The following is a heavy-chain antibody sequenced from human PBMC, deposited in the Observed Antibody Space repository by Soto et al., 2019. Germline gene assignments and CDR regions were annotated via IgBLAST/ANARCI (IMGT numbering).Heavy chain of an antibody. V-gene: IGHV4-30-4*01. Sequence: PSETLSLTCTVSGDSISSADYYWSWIGQSPGKGLEWIGHIFYSGTTYDNPALKSRPTISVDTSKNHFSLRLTPVTAAETAVYYCARDLWVEPELYYYGMDVWGQGTTVTVSS. CDR3: ARDLWVEPELYYYGMDV. D-gene: IGHD1-1*01. CDR1: GDSISSADYY. CDR2: IFYSGTT. J-gene: IGHJ6*02.